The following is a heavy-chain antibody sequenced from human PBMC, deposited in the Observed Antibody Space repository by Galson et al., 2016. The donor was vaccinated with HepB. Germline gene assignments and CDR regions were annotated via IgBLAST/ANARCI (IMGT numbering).Heavy chain of an antibody. J-gene: IGHJ5*02. CDR2: INPDSGDT. CDR1: GYTFTAYF. Sequence: SVKVSCKASGYTFTAYFLHWVRQDPGQGLEWMGWINPDSGDTHYAQNFQGRVTMTRDTSISTAYMELRRLKSDDTAVYYCARGPIDTFTEGGDWFDPWGQGTLVIVSS. CDR3: ARGPIDTFTEGGDWFDP. V-gene: IGHV1-2*02. D-gene: IGHD3-9*01.